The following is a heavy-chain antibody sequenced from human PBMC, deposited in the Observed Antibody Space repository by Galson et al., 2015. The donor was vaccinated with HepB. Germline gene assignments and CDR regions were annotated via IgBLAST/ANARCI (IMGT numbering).Heavy chain of an antibody. J-gene: IGHJ6*02. CDR3: AKGAYMSSYSLYGMDA. CDR1: GVRFNIYD. Sequence: SLRLSCAASGVRFNIYDMSWVRQAPGKGLEWVSGITNSGGRRYSAEPGKGRFTISRDNSKNTVFLQLSSLRAEDTAIYYCAKGAYMSSYSLYGMDAWGQGTTVIVSS. V-gene: IGHV3-23*01. D-gene: IGHD6-6*01. CDR2: ITNSGGRR.